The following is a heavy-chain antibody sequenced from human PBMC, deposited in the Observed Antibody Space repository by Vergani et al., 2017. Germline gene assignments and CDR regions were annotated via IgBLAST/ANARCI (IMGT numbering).Heavy chain of an antibody. V-gene: IGHV4-61*02. Sequence: QVQLQESGPGLVKPSQTLSLTCSVSGGAVNSGSNFWTWIRQPAGKGLEWIGRTSTDGSTNYNPSLKSGVTVSVDTSKTQISLRPTSVTAEDTAVYYCARETVVTSWDGYRFHYMDVWGKGTTVTVSS. CDR3: ARETVVTSWDGYRFHYMDV. D-gene: IGHD3-16*02. CDR2: TSTDGST. CDR1: GGAVNSGSNF. J-gene: IGHJ6*03.